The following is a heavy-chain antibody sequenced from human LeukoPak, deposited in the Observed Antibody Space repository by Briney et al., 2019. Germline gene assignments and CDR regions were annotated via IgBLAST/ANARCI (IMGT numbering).Heavy chain of an antibody. CDR3: ARIRRGWIDY. J-gene: IGHJ4*02. V-gene: IGHV2-70*01. D-gene: IGHD3-10*01. CDR1: GFLLSTSGMC. CDR2: IDWDDDK. Sequence: SGPALVHPTRPRTQTYTFSGFLLSTSGMCVSWIRQPPVKALEWLALIDWDDDKYYSTSLKTRLTISKDTSKNQVVLTMTNMDPVDTATYYCARIRRGWIDYWGQGTLVTVSS.